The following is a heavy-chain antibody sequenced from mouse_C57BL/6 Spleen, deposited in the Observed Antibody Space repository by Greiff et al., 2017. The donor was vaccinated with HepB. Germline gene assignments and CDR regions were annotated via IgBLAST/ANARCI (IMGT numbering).Heavy chain of an antibody. D-gene: IGHD2-4*01. V-gene: IGHV1-82*01. J-gene: IGHJ4*01. Sequence: VQLQQSGPELVKPGASVKISCKASGYAFSSSWMNWVKQRPGKGLEWIGRIYPGDGDTNYNGKFKGKATLTADKSSSTAYMQLSSLTSEDSAVYFCAYDYDGDAMDYWGQGTSVTVSS. CDR1: GYAFSSSW. CDR2: IYPGDGDT. CDR3: AYDYDGDAMDY.